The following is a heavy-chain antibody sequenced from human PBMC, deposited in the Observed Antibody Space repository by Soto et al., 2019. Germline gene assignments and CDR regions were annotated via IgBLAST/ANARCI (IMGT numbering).Heavy chain of an antibody. CDR2: ISGSGGST. CDR1: GFTFSSYA. Sequence: EVQLLESGGGLVQPGGSLRLSCAASGFTFSSYAMSWVRQAPGKGLEWASAISGSGGSTYYADSVKGRFTISRDNSKNTLYMQMHSLRVEDTAVYYCAKGVFGIVVVVAATSLDYWGQGTLVTVSS. D-gene: IGHD2-15*01. J-gene: IGHJ4*02. CDR3: AKGVFGIVVVVAATSLDY. V-gene: IGHV3-23*01.